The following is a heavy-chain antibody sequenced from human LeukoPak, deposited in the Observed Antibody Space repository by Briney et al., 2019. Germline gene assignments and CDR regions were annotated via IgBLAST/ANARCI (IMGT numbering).Heavy chain of an antibody. CDR1: GFTFTSYA. CDR3: AKGLRLDMWGANDY. J-gene: IGHJ4*02. CDR2: ISGSGGST. Sequence: PRGSLRLSCAASGFTFTSYAMSWVRQAPGKGLEWVSAISGSGGSTYYADSVKGRFTISRDNSKNTLYLQMNSLRADDTAVYYCAKGLRLDMWGANDYWGQGTLVTVSS. V-gene: IGHV3-23*01. D-gene: IGHD2-2*03.